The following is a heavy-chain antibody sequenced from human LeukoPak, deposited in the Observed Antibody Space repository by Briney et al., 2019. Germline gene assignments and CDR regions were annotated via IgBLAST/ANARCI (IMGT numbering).Heavy chain of an antibody. CDR2: IYYSGST. V-gene: IGHV4-39*01. Sequence: SETLSLTCTVSGGSISSISYDWGWIRQPPGKGLGWIGSIYYSGSTHYNPSLKIRVTISVDTSKNKFSLKLSSVTAADTAVYYCARAYSSSWYYFDYWGQGTLVTVSS. CDR3: ARAYSSSWYYFDY. CDR1: GGSISSISYD. D-gene: IGHD6-13*01. J-gene: IGHJ4*02.